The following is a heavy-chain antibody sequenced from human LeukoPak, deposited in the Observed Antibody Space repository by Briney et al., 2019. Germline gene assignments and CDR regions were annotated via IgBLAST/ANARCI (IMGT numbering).Heavy chain of an antibody. D-gene: IGHD3-3*01. CDR2: ISSSSSTI. CDR3: ARQLWSGYSYPFDY. V-gene: IGHV3-48*01. J-gene: IGHJ4*02. CDR1: GFTFSSSW. Sequence: PGGSLRLSCAASGFTFSSSWMSWVRQAPGKGLEWVSYISSSSSTIYYADSVKGRFTISRDNAKNSLFLQMNSLRAEDTAVYYCARQLWSGYSYPFDYWGQGTLVTVSS.